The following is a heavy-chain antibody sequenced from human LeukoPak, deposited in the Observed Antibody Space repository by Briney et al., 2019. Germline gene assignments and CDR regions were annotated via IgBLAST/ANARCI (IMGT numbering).Heavy chain of an antibody. V-gene: IGHV3-23*01. CDR2: ISGSGGST. J-gene: IGHJ4*02. D-gene: IGHD2-2*01. Sequence: PGGSLRLSCAASGFTFSSYAMSWVRQAPGKGLEWVSAISGSGGSTYYADSVKGRFTISRDNSKNTLYLQMNSLRAEDTAVYYCAKGSEIGYCSSTSCYRFYYFDYWGQGTLVTVSS. CDR1: GFTFSSYA. CDR3: AKGSEIGYCSSTSCYRFYYFDY.